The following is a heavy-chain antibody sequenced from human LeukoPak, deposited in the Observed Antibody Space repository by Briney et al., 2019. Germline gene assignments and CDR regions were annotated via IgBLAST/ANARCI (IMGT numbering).Heavy chain of an antibody. CDR2: IRYDGSNK. D-gene: IGHD3-22*01. V-gene: IGHV3-30*02. J-gene: IGHJ6*03. Sequence: PGGSLRLSCAASGFTFSSYGMHWVRQAPGKGLEWVAFIRYDGSNKYYADSVKGRFTISRDNSKNTLYLQMNSLRAEDTAVYYCAKDAAGWYYYDSSGYYRNTYYYYYMDVWGKGTTVTISS. CDR1: GFTFSSYG. CDR3: AKDAAGWYYYDSSGYYRNTYYYYYMDV.